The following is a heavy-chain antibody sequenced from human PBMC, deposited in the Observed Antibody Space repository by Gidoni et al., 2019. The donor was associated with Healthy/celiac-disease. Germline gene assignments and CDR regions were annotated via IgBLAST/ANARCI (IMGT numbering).Heavy chain of an antibody. J-gene: IGHJ2*01. V-gene: IGHV3-21*01. Sequence: EVQLVEPGGGLVKPGGSLRLSCAASGFTFSGYSMNWVRQAPGKGLEWVSSISSSSSYIYYADSVKGRFTISRDNAKNSLYLQMNSLRAEDTAVYYCARDGLGQWLDTLGDFDLWGRGTLVTVSS. CDR2: ISSSSSYI. CDR3: ARDGLGQWLDTLGDFDL. CDR1: GFTFSGYS. D-gene: IGHD6-19*01.